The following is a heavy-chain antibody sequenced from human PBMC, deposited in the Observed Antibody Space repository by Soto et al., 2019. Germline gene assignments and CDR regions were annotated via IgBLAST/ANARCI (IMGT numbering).Heavy chain of an antibody. J-gene: IGHJ4*02. CDR2: IYYSGST. CDR3: ASTRYCSSTSCYSFDFWSVAPYFDY. Sequence: KTSETLSLTCTVSGGSISSSSYYWGWIRQPPGKGLEWIGSIYYSGSTYYNPSLKSRVTISVDTSKNQFSLKLSSVTAADTAVYYCASTRYCSSTSCYSFDFWSVAPYFDYWGQGTLVTVSS. V-gene: IGHV4-39*01. CDR1: GGSISSSSYY. D-gene: IGHD2-2*02.